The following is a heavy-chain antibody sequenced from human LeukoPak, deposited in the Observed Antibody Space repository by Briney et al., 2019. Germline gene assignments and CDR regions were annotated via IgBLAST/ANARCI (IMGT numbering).Heavy chain of an antibody. CDR2: INHSGST. CDR1: GGSFSGYY. Sequence: SETLSLTCAVYGGSFSGYYWSWIRQPPGKGLEWIGEINHSGSTNYNPSLKRRVTISVDTSKNQFSLKLSSVTAADTAVYYCASQRYYYDSSGYYPIDYWGQGTLVTVSS. J-gene: IGHJ4*02. V-gene: IGHV4-34*01. D-gene: IGHD3-22*01. CDR3: ASQRYYYDSSGYYPIDY.